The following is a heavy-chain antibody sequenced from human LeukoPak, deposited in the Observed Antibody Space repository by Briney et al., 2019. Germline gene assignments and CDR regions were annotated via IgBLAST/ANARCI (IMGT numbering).Heavy chain of an antibody. V-gene: IGHV4-59*01. Sequence: SETLSLTCTVSGGSISSYYWSWIRQPPGKGLEWIGYIYYSGSTNYNPSLKSRVTISVDTSKNQFSLKLSSVTAAATAVYYCARGYSSSWYTPPGYWGQGTLVTVSS. J-gene: IGHJ4*02. CDR2: IYYSGST. CDR3: ARGYSSSWYTPPGY. CDR1: GGSISSYY. D-gene: IGHD6-13*01.